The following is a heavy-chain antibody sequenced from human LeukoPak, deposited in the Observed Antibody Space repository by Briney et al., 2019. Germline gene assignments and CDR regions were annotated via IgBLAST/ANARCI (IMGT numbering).Heavy chain of an antibody. CDR2: IYSSGST. Sequence: SETLSLTCSVSGDSISSGDYDRSWIRQPPGKGMEWIGYIYSSGSTYYNPSLKSRVTISVDTSKNQFSLKLSSVTAADTAVYYCARDGNAMVRGYAFEIWGQGTMVTVSS. D-gene: IGHD3-10*01. V-gene: IGHV4-30-4*01. CDR3: ARDGNAMVRGYAFEI. J-gene: IGHJ3*02. CDR1: GDSISSGDYD.